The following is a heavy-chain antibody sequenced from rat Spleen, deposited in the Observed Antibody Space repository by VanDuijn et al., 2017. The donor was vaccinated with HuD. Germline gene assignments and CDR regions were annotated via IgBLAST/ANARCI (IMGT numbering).Heavy chain of an antibody. CDR2: ISLSGVST. D-gene: IGHD5-1*01. V-gene: IGHV5S23*01. CDR1: GFTFSDYA. CDR3: ATQGELGYFDY. J-gene: IGHJ2*01. Sequence: EVQLVESGGGLVQPGNSLKVSCAASGFTFSDYAMAWVRQAPTKGLEWVASISLSGVSTYYRDSVKGRFTISRDNSKSTLYLQMNSLRSDDTATYYCATQGELGYFDYWGQGVMVTVSS.